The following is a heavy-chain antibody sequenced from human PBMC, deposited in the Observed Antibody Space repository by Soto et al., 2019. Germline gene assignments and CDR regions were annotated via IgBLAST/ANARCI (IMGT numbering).Heavy chain of an antibody. CDR2: ISPYNDNT. V-gene: IGHV1-18*04. CDR1: GYTFTTYG. Sequence: ASVKASCKASGYTFTTYGVNWVRQAPGQGLEWMGWISPYNDNTNYARKLQGRVTLTTDTSASTAYMELRSLTSDDTAVYYCARDKRPTFYYNGMDVWGQGTTVTVSS. CDR3: ARDKRPTFYYNGMDV. J-gene: IGHJ6*02.